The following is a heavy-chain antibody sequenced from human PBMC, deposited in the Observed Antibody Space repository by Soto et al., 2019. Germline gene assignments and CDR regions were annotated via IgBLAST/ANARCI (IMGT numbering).Heavy chain of an antibody. D-gene: IGHD3-22*01. J-gene: IGHJ4*02. V-gene: IGHV5-51*01. Sequence: EVQLVPSGAEVKKPGESLKISCKGSGYSFTSYWIGWVRQMPGKGLEWMGIIYPGDSDTRYSPSFQGQVTISADKSISTAYLQWSSLKASDTAMYYCARHGWDSSGYPIPAYYWGQGTLVTVSS. CDR2: IYPGDSDT. CDR3: ARHGWDSSGYPIPAYY. CDR1: GYSFTSYW.